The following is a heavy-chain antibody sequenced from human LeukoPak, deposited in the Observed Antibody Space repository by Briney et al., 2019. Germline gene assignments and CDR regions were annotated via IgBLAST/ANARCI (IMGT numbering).Heavy chain of an antibody. D-gene: IGHD3-22*01. J-gene: IGHJ4*02. CDR3: ARDLYRIVVVHHYFDY. CDR2: IRYDGSNK. CDR1: GFTFSSYG. Sequence: PGGSLRLSCAASGFTFSSYGMHWVRQAPGKGLEWVAFIRYDGSNKYYADSVKGRFTISRDNSKNTLYLQMNSLRAEDTAVYYCARDLYRIVVVHHYFDYWGQGTLVTVSS. V-gene: IGHV3-30*02.